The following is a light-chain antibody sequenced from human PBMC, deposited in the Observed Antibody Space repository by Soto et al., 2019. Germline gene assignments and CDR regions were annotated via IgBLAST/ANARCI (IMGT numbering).Light chain of an antibody. J-gene: IGKJ2*02. CDR2: LGS. CDR3: MQALQTPCT. CDR1: QSLLHSNGYNY. Sequence: DIVMTQSPLSLPVTPGEPASISCRSSQSLLHSNGYNYLDWYLKKPGQSHQLLIYLGSNRASGVPDRFSGSGSGTDFTLKISRVEAEDVGVYYCMQALQTPCTFGQGTKLEIK. V-gene: IGKV2-28*01.